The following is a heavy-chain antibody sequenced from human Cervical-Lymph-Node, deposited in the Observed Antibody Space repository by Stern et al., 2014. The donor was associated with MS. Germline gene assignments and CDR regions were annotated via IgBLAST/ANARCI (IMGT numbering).Heavy chain of an antibody. CDR3: ARDWFLDY. CDR1: GFTLNTYS. Sequence: VQLVESGGGLVKPGGSLRLSCAASGFTLNTYSMNWVRQAPGKGLEWVSSISYSSGYIFYADSVKGRFTVSRDNGKNSLYLQMNSLRAEDTAVYYCARDWFLDYWGRGTLVTVSS. CDR2: ISYSSGYI. J-gene: IGHJ4*02. V-gene: IGHV3-21*01. D-gene: IGHD3-10*01.